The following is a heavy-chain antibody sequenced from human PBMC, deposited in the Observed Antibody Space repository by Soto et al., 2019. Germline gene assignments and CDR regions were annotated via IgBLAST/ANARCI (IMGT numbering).Heavy chain of an antibody. D-gene: IGHD3-22*01. CDR2: VAYDGSKT. Sequence: QVQLVESGGGVVQPGRSLRLTCAASGFTFSSNGMHWVRQAPGKGLEWVALVAYDGSKTYYGDSVRGRFTISRDNSENTLYLQMKSLRAEDTAVYYCARWVGGSMYDNSGKYDSWGQGTLVTVSS. V-gene: IGHV3-30*03. CDR3: ARWVGGSMYDNSGKYDS. J-gene: IGHJ5*01. CDR1: GFTFSSNG.